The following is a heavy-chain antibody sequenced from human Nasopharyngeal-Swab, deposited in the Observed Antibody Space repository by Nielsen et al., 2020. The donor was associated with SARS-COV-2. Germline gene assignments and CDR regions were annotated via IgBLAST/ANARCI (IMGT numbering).Heavy chain of an antibody. V-gene: IGHV4-34*01. D-gene: IGHD2-2*01. CDR2: INHSGST. CDR1: GGSFSAYY. Sequence: SETLSLNCAVYGGSFSAYYWGWIRQPPGKGLEWIAEINHSGSTNYNPSLKSRVTLSVDTSMNQFSLELRSVTAADTAVYYCARGLSGIVPAPILGLGPYYYYYYMDVWGKGTTVTVSS. J-gene: IGHJ6*03. CDR3: ARGLSGIVPAPILGLGPYYYYYYMDV.